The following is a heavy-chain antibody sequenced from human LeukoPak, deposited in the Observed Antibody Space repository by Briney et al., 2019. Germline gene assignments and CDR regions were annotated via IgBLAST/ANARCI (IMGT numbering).Heavy chain of an antibody. CDR2: IYTSGST. V-gene: IGHV4-61*02. J-gene: IGHJ4*02. CDR3: ARESDFWSGPDY. CDR1: GGSISSGSYY. D-gene: IGHD3-3*01. Sequence: PSETLSLTCTVSGGSISSGSYYWSWIRQPAGKGLEWIGRIYTSGSTNYNPSLESRVTISVDTSKNQFSLKLSSVTAADTAVYYCARESDFWSGPDYWGQGTLVTVSS.